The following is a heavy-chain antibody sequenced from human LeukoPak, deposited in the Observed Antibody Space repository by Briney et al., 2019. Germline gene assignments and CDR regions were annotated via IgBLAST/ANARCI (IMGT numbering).Heavy chain of an antibody. J-gene: IGHJ6*02. Sequence: ASVKVSCKASGYTFTSYYMHWVRQAPGQGLEWMGIINPSGGSTSYAQKFQGRVTMTRDTSTSTVYMELSSLRSEDTAVYYCARETAYCSGGSCCYYYGMDVWGQGTTVTVSS. D-gene: IGHD2-15*01. CDR2: INPSGGST. CDR3: ARETAYCSGGSCCYYYGMDV. CDR1: GYTFTSYY. V-gene: IGHV1-46*01.